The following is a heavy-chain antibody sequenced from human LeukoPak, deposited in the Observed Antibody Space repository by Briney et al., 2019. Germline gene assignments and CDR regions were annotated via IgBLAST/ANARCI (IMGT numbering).Heavy chain of an antibody. CDR2: IYTSGST. J-gene: IGHJ4*02. V-gene: IGHV4-4*07. Sequence: SETLSLTCTVSGGSISSYYWSLIRQPAGKGLEWIGRIYTSGSTNYNPSLKSRVTMSVDTSKNQFSLKLSSVTAADTAVYYCARYAVRGVTHFDNWGQGTLVTVSS. D-gene: IGHD3-10*01. CDR3: ARYAVRGVTHFDN. CDR1: GGSISSYY.